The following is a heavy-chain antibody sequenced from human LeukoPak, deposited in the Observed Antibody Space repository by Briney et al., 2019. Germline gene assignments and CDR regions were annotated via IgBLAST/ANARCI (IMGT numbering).Heavy chain of an antibody. CDR1: GFAFSTYG. Sequence: QAGGSLRLSCTASGFAFSTYGMNWVRQAPGKGLEWVSYISSSSSTIYYADSVKGRFTISRDNAKNSLYLQMNSLRAEDTAVYYCARVYYYDSSVSDYWGQGTLVTVSS. D-gene: IGHD3-22*01. CDR3: ARVYYYDSSVSDY. J-gene: IGHJ4*02. V-gene: IGHV3-48*01. CDR2: ISSSSSTI.